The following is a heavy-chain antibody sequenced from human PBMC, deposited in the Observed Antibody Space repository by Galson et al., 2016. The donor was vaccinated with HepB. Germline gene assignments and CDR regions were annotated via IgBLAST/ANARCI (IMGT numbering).Heavy chain of an antibody. D-gene: IGHD2-2*02. J-gene: IGHJ6*02. CDR1: SDPVTSGTYY. Sequence: LSLTCTVSSDPVTSGTYYWSWVRQSPGKGLDWIGYIHDSGNTNYNPSIKSRVTISRDTSKNQFFLELTSVTAADTAVYYCARDEGFYNGMDVWGQGTTVIVSS. CDR3: ARDEGFYNGMDV. V-gene: IGHV4-61*01. CDR2: IHDSGNT.